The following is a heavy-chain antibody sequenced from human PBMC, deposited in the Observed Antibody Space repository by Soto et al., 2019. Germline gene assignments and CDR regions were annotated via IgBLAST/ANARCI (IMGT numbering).Heavy chain of an antibody. V-gene: IGHV3-74*01. CDR1: GCTCISYW. D-gene: IGHD2-8*01. CDR2: INPDGSSP. CDR3: AKEWSDARTREKCGLVDY. J-gene: IGHJ4*02. Sequence: PGVSLRLSCAASGCTCISYWMHWVLQAPGKGLVWVSRINPDGSSPNYADSVKGRFTISRDNAKNTLYLQMNSLRAEDTAVYYCAKEWSDARTREKCGLVDYWGQGALVTVSS.